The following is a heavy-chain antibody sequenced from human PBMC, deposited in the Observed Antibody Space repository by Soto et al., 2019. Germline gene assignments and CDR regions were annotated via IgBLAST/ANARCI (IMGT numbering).Heavy chain of an antibody. CDR3: ATCIWTSYYYYNMDV. Sequence: SVKVSWKASGGAFTDYAISWVLQAPGQGLQWMGEIIPLFGTTNYAQSFQGRVTITADKFTNTAHMELSSLGSDDTAVYYCATCIWTSYYYYNMDVWGQGTTVTAP. CDR1: GGAFTDYA. CDR2: IIPLFGTT. J-gene: IGHJ6*02. D-gene: IGHD3-3*01. V-gene: IGHV1-69*06.